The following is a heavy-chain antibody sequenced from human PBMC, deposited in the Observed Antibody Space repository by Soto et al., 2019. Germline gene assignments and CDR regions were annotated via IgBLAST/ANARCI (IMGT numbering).Heavy chain of an antibody. CDR2: IGTAGDT. V-gene: IGHV3-13*01. J-gene: IGHJ6*02. D-gene: IGHD4-17*01. Sequence: GGSLRLSCAASGFTFSSYDMHWVRQATGKGLEWVSAIGTAGDTYYPGSVKGRFTSSRENAKNSLYLQMNSLRAEDTAVYYCARDLHDYGGYYGMDVWGQGTTVTVSS. CDR3: ARDLHDYGGYYGMDV. CDR1: GFTFSSYD.